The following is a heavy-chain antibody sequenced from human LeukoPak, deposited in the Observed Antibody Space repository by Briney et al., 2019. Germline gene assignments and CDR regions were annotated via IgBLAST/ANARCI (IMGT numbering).Heavy chain of an antibody. CDR3: ARRLRVRNILTGYYYWFDP. CDR2: INHSGST. D-gene: IGHD3-9*01. Sequence: HSQTLSLTCAVYGGSFSGYYWSWIRQPPGKGLEWIGEINHSGSTNYNPSLKSRVTISVDTSKNQFSLKLSSVTAADTAVYYCARRLRVRNILTGYYYWFDPWGQGTLVTVSS. V-gene: IGHV4-34*01. J-gene: IGHJ5*02. CDR1: GGSFSGYY.